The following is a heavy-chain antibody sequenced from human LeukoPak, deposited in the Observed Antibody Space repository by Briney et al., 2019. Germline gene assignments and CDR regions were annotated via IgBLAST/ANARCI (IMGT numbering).Heavy chain of an antibody. V-gene: IGHV3-30-3*01. Sequence: XLSCAXSGFTFSSYAMHWVRQAPGKGLEWVAVISYDGSNKYYADSVKGRFTISRDNSKNTLYLQMNSLRAEDTAVYYCARGFSGSYIDYWGQGTLVTVSS. CDR3: ARGFSGSYIDY. CDR1: GFTFSSYA. CDR2: ISYDGSNK. D-gene: IGHD1-26*01. J-gene: IGHJ4*02.